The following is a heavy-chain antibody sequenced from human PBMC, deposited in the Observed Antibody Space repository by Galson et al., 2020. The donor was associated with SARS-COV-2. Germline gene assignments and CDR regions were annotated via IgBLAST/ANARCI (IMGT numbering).Heavy chain of an antibody. D-gene: IGHD1-26*01. Sequence: ASVTVSCKASGYTFASYDINWVRQPPAQGLEWMGWMNPNSGNSGHAQKFQGRVTMTRNTSISTAYMELSSLRSEDTAVYYCATPIVGGTFDYWGQGTLVTVSS. CDR2: MNPNSGNS. CDR1: GYTFASYD. CDR3: ATPIVGGTFDY. V-gene: IGHV1-8*01. J-gene: IGHJ4*02.